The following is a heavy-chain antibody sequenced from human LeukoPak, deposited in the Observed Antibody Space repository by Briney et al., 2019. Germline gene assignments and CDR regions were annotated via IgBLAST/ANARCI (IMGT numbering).Heavy chain of an antibody. D-gene: IGHD5-12*01. J-gene: IGHJ4*02. CDR3: SKDIHSVVATMGGFDY. Sequence: GGSLRLSCAASGFTFDDYAMHWVRQAPGKGLEWVTLISWDGGSTYYADSVKGRFTISRDNSKNSLYLQMNSLRAEDTALYYCSKDIHSVVATMGGFDYWGQGTLITVSS. CDR2: ISWDGGST. CDR1: GFTFDDYA. V-gene: IGHV3-43D*03.